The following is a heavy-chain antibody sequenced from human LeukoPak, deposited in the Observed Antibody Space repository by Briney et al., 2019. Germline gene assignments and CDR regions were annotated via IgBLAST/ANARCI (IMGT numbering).Heavy chain of an antibody. CDR1: GFTFSSYE. Sequence: GGSLRLSCAASGFTFSSYEMNWVRQAPGKGLEWVSYISSSGSTIYYADSVKGRFTISRDNAKNSLYLQMNSLRAEDTALYYCARVDGVVIPFDYWGQGTLVTVSS. J-gene: IGHJ4*02. CDR3: ARVDGVVIPFDY. D-gene: IGHD3-3*01. CDR2: ISSSGSTI. V-gene: IGHV3-48*03.